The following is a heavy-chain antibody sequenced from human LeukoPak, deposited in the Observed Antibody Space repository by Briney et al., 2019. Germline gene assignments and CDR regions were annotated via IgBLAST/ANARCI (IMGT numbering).Heavy chain of an antibody. D-gene: IGHD3-10*01. V-gene: IGHV4-59*01. CDR1: DGSISDYY. J-gene: IGHJ6*02. Sequence: SETLSLTCTVSDGSISDYYWTWIRQPPGKGLEWIGYSGSTKYNPSLKSRVTISVDTSNSRFSLTLTSVPSEDTAVYYCARTSRHYYGSGRNLTPWPAGMDVRGQGTTVIVS. CDR3: ARTSRHYYGSGRNLTPWPAGMDV. CDR2: SGST.